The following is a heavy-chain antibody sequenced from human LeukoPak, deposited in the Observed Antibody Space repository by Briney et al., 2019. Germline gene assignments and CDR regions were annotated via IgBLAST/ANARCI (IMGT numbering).Heavy chain of an antibody. J-gene: IGHJ4*02. CDR1: GGSISSYY. V-gene: IGHV4-59*01. CDR3: ARVGPYYYDSSGYYYPLDY. CDR2: IYYSGST. D-gene: IGHD3-22*01. Sequence: SKTLSLTCTVSGGSISSYYWSWIRQPPGKGLEWIGYIYYSGSTNYNPSLKSRVTISVDTSKNQFSLKLSSVTAADTAVYYCARVGPYYYDSSGYYYPLDYWGQGTLVTVSS.